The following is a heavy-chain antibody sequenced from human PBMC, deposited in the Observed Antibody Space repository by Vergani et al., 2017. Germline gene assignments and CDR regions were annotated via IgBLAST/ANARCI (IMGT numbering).Heavy chain of an antibody. J-gene: IGHJ4*02. Sequence: EVQLLESGGGLVQPGGSLRLTCAASEFTFSNYWMQWVRQAPGKGLMWVSRINSDGDSTSYADSVKGRFTISRDNAKNTLYLQMDSLRAEDTAVYYCAKEPTVAGTGTFSRLDDYWGQGTLVTVSS. V-gene: IGHV3-74*01. CDR2: INSDGDST. D-gene: IGHD6-19*01. CDR1: EFTFSNYW. CDR3: AKEPTVAGTGTFSRLDDY.